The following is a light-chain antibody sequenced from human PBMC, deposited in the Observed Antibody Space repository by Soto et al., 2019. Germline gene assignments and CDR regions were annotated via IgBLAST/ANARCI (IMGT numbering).Light chain of an antibody. Sequence: GDRVIITCRASQPISSWLAWYQQKPGKAPNLLIYKASALKSGVPSRFSGSGSGTEFTLTISSLQPDDFATYYCQQYDNDSWTFGQGTKVEIK. J-gene: IGKJ1*01. CDR3: QQYDNDSWT. V-gene: IGKV1-5*03. CDR2: KAS. CDR1: QPISSW.